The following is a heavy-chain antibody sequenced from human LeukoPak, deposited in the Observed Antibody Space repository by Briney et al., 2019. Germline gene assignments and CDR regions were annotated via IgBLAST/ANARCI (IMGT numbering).Heavy chain of an antibody. D-gene: IGHD3-22*01. V-gene: IGHV3-64D*06. Sequence: GGFLRLSCSASGFTFSRYAMHWARQAPGKGLEYVSAIGTNGNTYYADSVKGRFTISRDNSKNTLYLQMSSLRAEDTAVYHCAKDDSYHYDTSTYVAWGQGTLVTVSS. CDR1: GFTFSRYA. J-gene: IGHJ5*02. CDR3: AKDDSYHYDTSTYVA. CDR2: IGTNGNT.